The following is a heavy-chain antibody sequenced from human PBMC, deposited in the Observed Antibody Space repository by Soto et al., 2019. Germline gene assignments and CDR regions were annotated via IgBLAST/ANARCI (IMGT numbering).Heavy chain of an antibody. CDR1: GVTFNSSA. CDR3: ARRWVEMATITAACVY. CDR2: IFPLFGTS. D-gene: IGHD5-12*01. Sequence: QVQLVQSGAVVKKPGSSVKVSCKTSGVTFNSSAISWVRQVPGHGLKWMGGIFPLFGTSNYTQKLQSRIAIKADESTSTASMELSSLNSAETAVNYCARRWVEMATITAACVYLGQETLVTVSS. V-gene: IGHV1-69*01. J-gene: IGHJ4*02.